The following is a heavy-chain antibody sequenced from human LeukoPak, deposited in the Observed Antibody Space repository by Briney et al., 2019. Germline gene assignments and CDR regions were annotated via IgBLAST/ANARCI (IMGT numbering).Heavy chain of an antibody. J-gene: IGHJ6*03. CDR1: GFTFDDYG. V-gene: IGHV3-20*04. CDR2: LNWSGGSI. CDR3: ATLGRKGSPFTSYYYYYMDV. D-gene: IGHD1-14*01. Sequence: GGSLRLSCAASGFTFDDYGMSWLRQAPGKGLEWVSYLNWSGGSIGHADSVKGRFTISRDNAKNSLYLQMNSLRAEDTALYYCATLGRKGSPFTSYYYYYMDVWGKRTTVTVSS.